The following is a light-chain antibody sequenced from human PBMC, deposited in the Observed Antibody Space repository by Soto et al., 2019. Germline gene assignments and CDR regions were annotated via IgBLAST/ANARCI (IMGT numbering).Light chain of an antibody. V-gene: IGKV3-20*01. CDR2: GAS. CDR3: QQYGSSPPT. J-gene: IGKJ1*01. CDR1: QSVSTNY. Sequence: EIVLTQSPGTLSLSPGERATLSCRASQSVSTNYLAWYQRKPGQAPRLLIYGASSRATDIPNRFSDSGSGTDFTLTITRLTAEDFAVYYCQQYGSSPPTFGQGTKVQIK.